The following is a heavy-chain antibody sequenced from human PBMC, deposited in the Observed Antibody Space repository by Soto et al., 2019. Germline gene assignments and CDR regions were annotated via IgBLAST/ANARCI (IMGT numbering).Heavy chain of an antibody. CDR1: GGSISSGGYY. D-gene: IGHD3-22*01. CDR3: AISSGYADWFDP. J-gene: IGHJ5*02. V-gene: IGHV4-31*03. CDR2: IYYSGST. Sequence: QVQLQESGPGLVKPSQTLSLTCTVSGGSISSGGYYWSWIRQHPGKGLEWIGYIYYSGSTYYNPSLKSRVTLSVDTPKNQFSLKLRSVTAADTAVYYCAISSGYADWFDPWGQGTLVTVSS.